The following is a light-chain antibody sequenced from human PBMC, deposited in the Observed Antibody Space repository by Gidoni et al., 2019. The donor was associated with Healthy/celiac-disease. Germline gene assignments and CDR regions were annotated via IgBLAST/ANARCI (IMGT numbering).Light chain of an antibody. J-gene: IGKJ3*01. CDR1: QGISSY. CDR3: QQYYSYPWGT. CDR2: AAS. V-gene: IGKV1-8*01. Sequence: AIRMTQSPSSFSASTGDRVTITCRASQGISSYLAWYQQKPGKAPKLLIYAASTLQSGVPSRFSGSGAGTDFTLTISCLQSEDFATYYCQQYYSYPWGTFGPGTKVEIK.